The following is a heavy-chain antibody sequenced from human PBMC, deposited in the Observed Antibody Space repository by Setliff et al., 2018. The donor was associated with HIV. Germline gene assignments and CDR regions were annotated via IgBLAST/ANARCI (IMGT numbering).Heavy chain of an antibody. CDR3: VRTGGSPDEGGYMDV. Sequence: GGSLRLSCAASGFNFSDYYMNWIRQAPGRGPEWVSFISHSGSTIFYADSVKGRFFISRDNAKNSVYLQMNSLRAEDTAVYHCVRTGGSPDEGGYMDVWGTGTTVTVSS. J-gene: IGHJ6*04. CDR1: GFNFSDYY. D-gene: IGHD2-8*02. CDR2: ISHSGSTI. V-gene: IGHV3-11*01.